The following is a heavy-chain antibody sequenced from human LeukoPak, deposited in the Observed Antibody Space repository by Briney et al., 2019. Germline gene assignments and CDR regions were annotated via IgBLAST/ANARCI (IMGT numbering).Heavy chain of an antibody. CDR2: IHYNGNT. D-gene: IGHD3-16*01. CDR3: ARPGGSTTSYNWFDP. CDR1: GGSIDSSSYY. J-gene: IGHJ5*02. V-gene: IGHV4-39*07. Sequence: PSETLSLTCTVSGGSIDSSSYYWGWIRQPPGKGLEWIAGIHYNGNTYYNPSLKSRVTISVDTSKNQFSLKLTSVTAADTAIYYCARPGGSTTSYNWFDPWGQGTLVTVSS.